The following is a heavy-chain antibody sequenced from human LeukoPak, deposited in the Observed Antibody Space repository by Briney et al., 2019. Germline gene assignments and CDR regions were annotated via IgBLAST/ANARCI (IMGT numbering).Heavy chain of an antibody. D-gene: IGHD5-18*01. V-gene: IGHV3-7*01. CDR3: ARDQGGYGYYYMDV. Sequence: GGSLRLSCAASGFTFNNYWMSWVRQAPGKGLEWVANIRGDGSEKYYVDSVKGQFTISRDNAKNSLFLQMNYLRAEDTAVYYCARDQGGYGYYYMDVWGKGTTVTVSS. CDR2: IRGDGSEK. J-gene: IGHJ6*03. CDR1: GFTFNNYW.